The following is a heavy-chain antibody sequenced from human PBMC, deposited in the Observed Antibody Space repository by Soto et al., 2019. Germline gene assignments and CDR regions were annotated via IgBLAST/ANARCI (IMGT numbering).Heavy chain of an antibody. J-gene: IGHJ6*01. CDR2: IYYSGST. CDR1: GGSISSGGYY. V-gene: IGHV4-31*03. Sequence: SETLSLTCTVSGGSISSGGYYWSWIRQHPGKGLEWIGYIYYSGSTYYNPSLKSRVTISVDTSKNQFSLKLSSVTAADTAVYYCARENPSSSIYDYYGLYVCGQGTIVTVS. CDR3: ARENPSSSIYDYYGLYV.